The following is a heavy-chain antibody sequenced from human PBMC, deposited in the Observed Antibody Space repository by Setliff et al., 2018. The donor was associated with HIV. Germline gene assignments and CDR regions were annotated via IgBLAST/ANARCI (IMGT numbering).Heavy chain of an antibody. CDR1: GFTFSSYW. CDR2: IKQDGSEK. Sequence: GGSLRLSCAASGFTFSSYWMSWVRQAPGKGLEWMANIKQDGSEKYYVDSVKGRFTISRDNAQNSLYLQMNNLRVEDTAVYYCARDGTRLLAAMDVWGKGTTVTVS. CDR3: ARDGTRLLAAMDV. V-gene: IGHV3-7*01. J-gene: IGHJ6*03.